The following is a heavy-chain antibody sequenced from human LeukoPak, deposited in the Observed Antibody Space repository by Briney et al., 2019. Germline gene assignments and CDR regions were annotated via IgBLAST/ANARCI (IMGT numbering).Heavy chain of an antibody. V-gene: IGHV4-59*08. CDR1: GASTSDKY. CDR2: IYNGRNT. CDR3: AQTTGWPGFDF. Sequence: PSETLYLTCSASGASTSDKYWSWIRQSPGRTLGWIGHIYNGRNTKYNPSLTSRVTISVDTSKNQFSLSLTSVTAADTAMYYCAQTTGWPGFDFWGPGALVTVSS. D-gene: IGHD6-19*01. J-gene: IGHJ4*02.